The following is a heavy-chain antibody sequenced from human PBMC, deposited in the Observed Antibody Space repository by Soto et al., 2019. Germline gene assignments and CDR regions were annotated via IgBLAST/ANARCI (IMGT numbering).Heavy chain of an antibody. D-gene: IGHD2-2*01. Sequence: ASVKVSCKASGYTFTDYYIHWVRQAPGQGPEWMGWINPNSGGTNYAQKFQGRVTMTRDTSNSTAYMELSRLRSDDTAVYYCARVGHCSSTSCYPFDFWGKGTLVTVSS. CDR3: ARVGHCSSTSCYPFDF. J-gene: IGHJ4*02. CDR2: INPNSGGT. CDR1: GYTFTDYY. V-gene: IGHV1-2*02.